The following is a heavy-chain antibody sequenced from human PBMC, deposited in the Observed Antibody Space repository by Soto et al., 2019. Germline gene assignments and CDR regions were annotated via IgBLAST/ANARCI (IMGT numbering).Heavy chain of an antibody. CDR1: GDSVSRVNYY. D-gene: IGHD3-3*01. Sequence: SETLSLTCSVSGDSVSRVNYYWSWIRQPPGKGLEWIGYIHYSGSTNYNPSLKSRVTISVDTSKNQFSLKLSSVTAADTAVYYCARDKSATFGVVNPFFDYCGQGTLVTVSS. J-gene: IGHJ4*02. CDR2: IHYSGST. CDR3: ARDKSATFGVVNPFFDY. V-gene: IGHV4-61*01.